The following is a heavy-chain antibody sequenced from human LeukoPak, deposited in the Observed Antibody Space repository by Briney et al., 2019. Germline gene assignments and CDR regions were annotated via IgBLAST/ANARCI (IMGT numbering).Heavy chain of an antibody. Sequence: PGGSLRLSCAASEFTFSSYGMNWVRQAPGKGLEWVSSIIGSGDDTHYADSVKGRFTISRDNSKNTLHLQMSSLRAEDTAVYYCAKAMAGGYNYGPFDYWGQGTLVT. V-gene: IGHV3-23*01. CDR2: IIGSGDDT. J-gene: IGHJ4*02. D-gene: IGHD5-18*01. CDR1: EFTFSSYG. CDR3: AKAMAGGYNYGPFDY.